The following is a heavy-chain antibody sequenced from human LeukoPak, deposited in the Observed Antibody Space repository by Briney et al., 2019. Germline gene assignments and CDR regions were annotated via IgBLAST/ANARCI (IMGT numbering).Heavy chain of an antibody. J-gene: IGHJ4*02. D-gene: IGHD3-22*01. Sequence: GGSLRLSCAASGFTFSSYAMSWVRQAPGKGLEWVSAISGSGGSTYYADSVKGRFTISRDNSKNTLYLQMNSLRAEDTAVYYCAKDLTQTYYYDSSGYFWMGYFDYWGQGTLVTVPS. CDR2: ISGSGGST. CDR1: GFTFSSYA. CDR3: AKDLTQTYYYDSSGYFWMGYFDY. V-gene: IGHV3-23*01.